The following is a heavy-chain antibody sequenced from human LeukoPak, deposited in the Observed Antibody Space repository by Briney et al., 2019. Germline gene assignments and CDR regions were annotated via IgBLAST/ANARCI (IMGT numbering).Heavy chain of an antibody. CDR2: IYNSGST. V-gene: IGHV4-38-2*02. CDR3: ARAYSSSWYWNWFDP. J-gene: IGHJ5*02. Sequence: AETLSLTCTVSGYSISSGYYWCWIRQAPGKGLEWIGSIYNSGSTYYNPSLKSRVTISVDMSKNQFSLKMSSVTAADTAVYYCARAYSSSWYWNWFDPWGQGTLVTVSS. D-gene: IGHD6-13*01. CDR1: GYSISSGYY.